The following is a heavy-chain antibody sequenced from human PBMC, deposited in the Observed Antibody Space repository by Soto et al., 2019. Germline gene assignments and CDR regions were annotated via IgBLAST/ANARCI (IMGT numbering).Heavy chain of an antibody. J-gene: IGHJ4*02. CDR3: ARGPRRGWKTSLDY. CDR1: GGSVSAYY. V-gene: IGHV4-34*01. Sequence: PSESLSLNCAVYGGSVSAYYWSWIRQPPGKGLEWIGEINHSGSTNYNPSLKSRVTISVDTSKNQFFLKLTSVTAADTAVYYCARGPRRGWKTSLDYWGQGTLVTVSS. CDR2: INHSGST. D-gene: IGHD6-19*01.